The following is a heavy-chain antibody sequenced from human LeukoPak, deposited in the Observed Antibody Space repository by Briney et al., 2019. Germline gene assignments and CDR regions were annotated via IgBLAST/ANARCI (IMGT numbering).Heavy chain of an antibody. CDR2: IYYSGST. V-gene: IGHV4-39*07. Sequence: SETLSLTCTVSGGSISSSSYYWAWIRLPPGQGLEWIGSIYYSGSTYYNPSLKSRLTISVDTSKNQFSLKLSSVTAADTAVYYCARAPYYYGSGSYTYFDYWGQGTLVTVSS. CDR1: GGSISSSSYY. J-gene: IGHJ4*02. D-gene: IGHD3-10*01. CDR3: ARAPYYYGSGSYTYFDY.